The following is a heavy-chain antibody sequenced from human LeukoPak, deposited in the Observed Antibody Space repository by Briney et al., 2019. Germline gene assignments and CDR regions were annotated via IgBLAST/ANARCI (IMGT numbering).Heavy chain of an antibody. Sequence: SETLSLTCTVSGGSISSYYWSWIRQPPGKGLEWIGYIYYSGSTNYNPSLKSRVTISVDTSKNQFSLKLSSVTAADTAVYYCASISIAVAGPWDFDYWGQGTLVTVSS. D-gene: IGHD6-19*01. CDR1: GGSISSYY. CDR2: IYYSGST. J-gene: IGHJ4*02. CDR3: ASISIAVAGPWDFDY. V-gene: IGHV4-59*12.